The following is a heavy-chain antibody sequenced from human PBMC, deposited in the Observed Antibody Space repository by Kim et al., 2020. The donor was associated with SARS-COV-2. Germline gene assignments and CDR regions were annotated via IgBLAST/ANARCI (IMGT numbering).Heavy chain of an antibody. CDR2: ISGSGGST. J-gene: IGHJ6*02. CDR1: GFTFSSYA. CDR3: AKDVGSGWYYYYYGMDV. Sequence: GGSLRLSCAASGFTFSSYAMSWVRQAPGKGLEWVSAISGSGGSTYYADSVKGRFTISRDNSKNTLYLQMNSLRAEDTAVYYCAKDVGSGWYYYYYGMDVWGQGTTVTVSS. D-gene: IGHD6-19*01. V-gene: IGHV3-23*01.